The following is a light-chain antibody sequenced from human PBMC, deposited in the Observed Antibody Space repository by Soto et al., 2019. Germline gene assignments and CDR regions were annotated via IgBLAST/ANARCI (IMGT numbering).Light chain of an antibody. CDR1: SSDVGGYNY. J-gene: IGLJ3*02. CDR3: SSYTRSSTPWV. Sequence: QSALTQPASVSGSPGQSITISCTGTSSDVGGYNYVSWYQQYPAKAPKLLIYDVSSRPSGVSNRFSGSKSGNTASLTISGHQAEDEADSYCSSYTRSSTPWVFGGGTKLTVL. CDR2: DVS. V-gene: IGLV2-14*01.